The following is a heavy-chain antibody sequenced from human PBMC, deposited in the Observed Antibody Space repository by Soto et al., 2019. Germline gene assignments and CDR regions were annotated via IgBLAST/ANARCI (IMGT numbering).Heavy chain of an antibody. D-gene: IGHD5-12*01. CDR2: LNQDGSQT. V-gene: IGHV3-7*01. J-gene: IGHJ4*02. Sequence: EVLLVESGGGLVPPGGSLRLSCAASGFTFSNFWMNWVRQAPGRGLEWVATLNQDGSQTYYVDSVQGRFTISRDNAKNSLYPQMPGLSAEDTAVYHCARAPAGASGMSYADYPIAYWGQGSQVTVSA. CDR3: ARAPAGASGMSYADYPIAY. CDR1: GFTFSNFW.